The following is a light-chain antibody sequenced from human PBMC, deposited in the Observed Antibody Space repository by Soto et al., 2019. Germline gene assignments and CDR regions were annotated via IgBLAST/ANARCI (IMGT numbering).Light chain of an antibody. J-gene: IGKJ5*01. CDR1: QSISTY. CDR2: GAL. CDR3: QQSYSTPIT. V-gene: IGKV1-39*01. Sequence: DIQMTQSPSSLSASVGDRITITCRASQSISTYLNWYQQKPGKAPKVLIYGALTLQSGVPSRFSGSGSGTDFTLTISSLQPEDFETYYCQQSYSTPITFGQGTRLEIK.